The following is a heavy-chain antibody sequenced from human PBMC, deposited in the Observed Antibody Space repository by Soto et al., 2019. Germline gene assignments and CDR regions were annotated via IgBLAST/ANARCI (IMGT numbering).Heavy chain of an antibody. J-gene: IGHJ4*02. D-gene: IGHD3-3*01. CDR3: ARGGPSIIGVEHLAY. CDR2: IYSSGST. Sequence: PSETLSLTCTVSGGSISNYYWNWIRQSPGRGLEWIGYIYSSGSTHYNPSLQNRVTISIDTSKNQVSLKVNSVTAADTAVYYCARGGPSIIGVEHLAYWGQGTLVTVS. V-gene: IGHV4-59*01. CDR1: GGSISNYY.